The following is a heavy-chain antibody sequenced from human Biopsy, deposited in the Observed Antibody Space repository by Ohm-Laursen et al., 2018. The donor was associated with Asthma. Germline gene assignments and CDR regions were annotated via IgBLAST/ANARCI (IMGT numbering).Heavy chain of an antibody. D-gene: IGHD3-3*01. Sequence: SLRLSCAAFGFTFSSYGMHWVRQAPGKGLEWVAVISYDGRNKYYADSVKGRFTISRDNSKNTLYLQMNSLRAEDTAVYYCASQSSGPDFWSGYYYFDYWGQGTLVTVSS. V-gene: IGHV3-30*03. CDR2: ISYDGRNK. CDR3: ASQSSGPDFWSGYYYFDY. CDR1: GFTFSSYG. J-gene: IGHJ4*02.